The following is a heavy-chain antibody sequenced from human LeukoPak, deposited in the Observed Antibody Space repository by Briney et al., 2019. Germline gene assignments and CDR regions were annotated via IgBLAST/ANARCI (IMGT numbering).Heavy chain of an antibody. CDR3: AKEAGQDYGALDAFDV. Sequence: PGGSLRLSCAASGFTFSIYSMNWVRQAPGKGLEWVLSIGGTSSSLYYAESVKGRFTISRDNARNSLYLQMSSLRADDTAVYYCAKEAGQDYGALDAFDVWGQGTMVTVSS. CDR1: GFTFSIYS. D-gene: IGHD4-17*01. CDR2: IGGTSSSL. V-gene: IGHV3-21*01. J-gene: IGHJ3*01.